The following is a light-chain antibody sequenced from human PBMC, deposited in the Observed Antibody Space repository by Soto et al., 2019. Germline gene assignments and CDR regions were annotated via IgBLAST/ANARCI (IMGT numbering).Light chain of an antibody. CDR2: EVS. J-gene: IGLJ1*01. V-gene: IGLV2-14*01. CDR1: SSDVGNYNY. Sequence: QAVVTQPASVSGSPGQSITISCTGTSSDVGNYNYVSWYQLHPGKAPKLMIYEVSNRPSGLSNRFSGSKSGNTASLTISGLQAEDEADYYCSSYTTTGTLVFGTGTKVTVL. CDR3: SSYTTTGTLV.